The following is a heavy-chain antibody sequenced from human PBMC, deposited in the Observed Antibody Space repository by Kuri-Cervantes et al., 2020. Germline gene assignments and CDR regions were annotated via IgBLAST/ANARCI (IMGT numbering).Heavy chain of an antibody. Sequence: SETLSLTCTVSGGSISSSSYFWGWIRQPPGKGLEWIGSIYYSGSTYYNPSLKSRVTISVDTSKNQFSLKLSSVTAADTAVYYCARHYYDSSGYYPLFDYWGQGTLVTVSS. J-gene: IGHJ4*02. D-gene: IGHD3-22*01. CDR1: GGSISSSSYF. V-gene: IGHV4-39*01. CDR2: IYYSGST. CDR3: ARHYYDSSGYYPLFDY.